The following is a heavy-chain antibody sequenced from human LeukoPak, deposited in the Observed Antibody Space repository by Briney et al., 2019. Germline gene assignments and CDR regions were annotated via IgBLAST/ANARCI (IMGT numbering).Heavy chain of an antibody. V-gene: IGHV4-34*01. CDR2: INHSGST. Sequence: SETLSLTCTVSGGSISSYYWSWIRQPPGKGLEWIGEINHSGSTNYNPSLKSRVTISVDTSKNQFSLKLSSVTAADTAVYYCARGKGAYDFWSGYYKRRYYFDYWGQGTLVTVSS. CDR3: ARGKGAYDFWSGYYKRRYYFDY. CDR1: GGSISSYY. D-gene: IGHD3-3*01. J-gene: IGHJ4*02.